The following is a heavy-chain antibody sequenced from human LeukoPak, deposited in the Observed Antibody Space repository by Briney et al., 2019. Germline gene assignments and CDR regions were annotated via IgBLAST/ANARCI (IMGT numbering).Heavy chain of an antibody. D-gene: IGHD6-13*01. Sequence: PGGSLRLSCAASGFTFSSYAMSWVRQAPGKGLEWVSGISGSGGSTHYADSVKGRFTISRDNSKNTLYLQMNSLRAEDTAIYYRAKARPPFGIVATGAIDYWGQGTLVTVSS. V-gene: IGHV3-23*01. CDR3: AKARPPFGIVATGAIDY. CDR1: GFTFSSYA. CDR2: ISGSGGST. J-gene: IGHJ4*02.